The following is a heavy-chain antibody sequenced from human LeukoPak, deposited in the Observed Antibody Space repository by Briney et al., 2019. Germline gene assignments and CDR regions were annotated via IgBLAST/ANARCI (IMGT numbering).Heavy chain of an antibody. V-gene: IGHV3-23*01. D-gene: IGHD3-10*01. CDR1: GFTFSSYA. Sequence: GGSLRLSCSASGFTFSSYAMNWVRQAPGKGLEWVSFISGGAGSASYADSVKGRFTMSRDNSKNTLYLQMNSLRAEDTAVYYCAKDGGYGSGSYYPDYWGQGTLVTVSS. CDR2: ISGGAGSA. CDR3: AKDGGYGSGSYYPDY. J-gene: IGHJ4*02.